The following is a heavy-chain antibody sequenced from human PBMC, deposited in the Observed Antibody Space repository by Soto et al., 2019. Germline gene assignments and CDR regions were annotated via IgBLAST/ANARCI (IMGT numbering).Heavy chain of an antibody. CDR1: GFTFSNFA. J-gene: IGHJ4*02. Sequence: GGSLRLSCEASGFTFSNFAMSWVRQAPGKGLEWVSAISGSGSGDSTYYADSVKGRFTISRDISKSTLCLQMTSLRAEDTAIYYCAKIAHDHVWAAQDYWGQGTLVTVSS. CDR3: AKIAHDHVWAAQDY. V-gene: IGHV3-23*01. CDR2: ISGSGSGDST. D-gene: IGHD3-16*01.